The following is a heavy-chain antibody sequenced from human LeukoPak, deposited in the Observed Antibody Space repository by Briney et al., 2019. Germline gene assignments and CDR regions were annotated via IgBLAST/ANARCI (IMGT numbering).Heavy chain of an antibody. CDR3: ASREDYYYDSSGEGAFDI. CDR1: GYSFTSFW. V-gene: IGHV5-51*01. D-gene: IGHD3-22*01. J-gene: IGHJ3*02. Sequence: GESLKISCKGSGYSFTSFWIALVRQMPGKGLEWMGTIYPGDSDTRYSPSFQGQVTISADKSISTAYLQWSSLKASDTAMYYCASREDYYYDSSGEGAFDIWGQGTMVTVSS. CDR2: IYPGDSDT.